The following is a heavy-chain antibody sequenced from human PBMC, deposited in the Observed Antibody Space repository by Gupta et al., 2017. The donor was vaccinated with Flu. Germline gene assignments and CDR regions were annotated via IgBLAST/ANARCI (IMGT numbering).Heavy chain of an antibody. D-gene: IGHD5-24*01. CDR2: INPNSGGT. V-gene: IGHV1-2*02. J-gene: IGHJ4*02. CDR3: ARARSTGRDGFDY. Sequence: MHWVRQAPGQGLEWMGWINPNSGGTNYAQKFQGRVTMTRDTSISTAYMELSRLRSDDTAVYYCARARSTGRDGFDYWGQGTLVTVSS.